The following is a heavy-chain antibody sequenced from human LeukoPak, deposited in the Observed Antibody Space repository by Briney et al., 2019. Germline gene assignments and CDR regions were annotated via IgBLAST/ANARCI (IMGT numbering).Heavy chain of an antibody. J-gene: IGHJ6*02. CDR1: EFTYRNHG. D-gene: IGHD5-12*01. CDR2: IWYDGSNQ. CDR3: AREGPPADGYNFEYYYYGMDV. V-gene: IGHV3-33*01. Sequence: PGGSLRLSCAASEFTYRNHGMHWVRQAPGKGLEWVAVIWYDGSNQYYADSVKGRFTISRDNSKNTLYLQMSSLRAEDTAVYYCAREGPPADGYNFEYYYYGMDVWGQGTTVTVSS.